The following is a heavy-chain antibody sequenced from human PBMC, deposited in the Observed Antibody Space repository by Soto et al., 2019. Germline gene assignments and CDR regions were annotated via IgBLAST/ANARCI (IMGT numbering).Heavy chain of an antibody. D-gene: IGHD4-4*01. CDR1: VRSIISGGYS. J-gene: IGHJ6*02. Sequence: PSENLSLACTVYVRSIISGGYSWCGICPPPGKGLEWNGYMYQIGRNYYNQSLKSRVTISVNRSRNQFSLRLSSLTAAVTPVNFCATQSYCNSGAYYYHEMDVWGQGTTVTVSS. V-gene: IGHV4-30-2*01. CDR2: MYQIGRN. CDR3: ATQSYCNSGAYYYHEMDV.